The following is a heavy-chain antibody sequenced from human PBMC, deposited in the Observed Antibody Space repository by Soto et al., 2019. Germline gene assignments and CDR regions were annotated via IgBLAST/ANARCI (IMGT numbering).Heavy chain of an antibody. V-gene: IGHV4-34*01. CDR1: GGSFSGYY. D-gene: IGHD3-16*01. Sequence: QVQLQQWGAGLLKPSETLSLTCAVYGGSFSGYYWSWIRQPPGKGLEWIGEINHSGSTNYNPSLKNRVTISVDTSKNQFSLKLSSVTAADTAVYYCARGSSMITFGQALFDYWGQGALVTVSS. CDR2: INHSGST. J-gene: IGHJ4*02. CDR3: ARGSSMITFGQALFDY.